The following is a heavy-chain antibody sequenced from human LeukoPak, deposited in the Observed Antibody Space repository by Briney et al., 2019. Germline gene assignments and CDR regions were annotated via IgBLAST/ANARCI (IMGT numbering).Heavy chain of an antibody. D-gene: IGHD6-19*01. CDR3: ARDRSSGWYGSYYFDY. CDR1: GGSISSYY. CDR2: IYTSGST. V-gene: IGHV4-4*07. Sequence: SETLSLTCTVSGGSISSYYWSWIRQPAGKGLEWIGRIYTSGSTNYNPSPKSRVTMSVDTSKNQFSLKLSSVTAADTAVYYCARDRSSGWYGSYYFDYWGQGTLVTVSS. J-gene: IGHJ4*02.